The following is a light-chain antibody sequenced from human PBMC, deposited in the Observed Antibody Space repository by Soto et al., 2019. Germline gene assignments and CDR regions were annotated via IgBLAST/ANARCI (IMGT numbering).Light chain of an antibody. J-gene: IGKJ1*01. V-gene: IGKV1-5*01. Sequence: QMTQSPSSLSASVGDRVTITYRTSHSISTSLNWYQQKAGKAPKLLIYGASTLQSGVPSRFSGSGSGTEFTLTISSLQPDDFATYYCQQYNSYPRTFGQGTKVDIK. CDR2: GAS. CDR3: QQYNSYPRT. CDR1: HSISTS.